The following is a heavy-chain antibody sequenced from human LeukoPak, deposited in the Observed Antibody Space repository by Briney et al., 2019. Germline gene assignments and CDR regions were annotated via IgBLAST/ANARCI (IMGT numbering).Heavy chain of an antibody. CDR1: GFTFSSST. J-gene: IGHJ3*02. V-gene: IGHV1-58*02. Sequence: ASVKVSCKASGFTFSSSTMQWVRQARGQRLEWIGWIVVGSGNTNYAQKFQERVTISRDMSTSTAYMELSSLTSEDTAVFYCAADGPADLFDGSEDPPRDAFEIWGQGTMVTVSS. CDR2: IVVGSGNT. CDR3: AADGPADLFDGSEDPPRDAFEI. D-gene: IGHD3-22*01.